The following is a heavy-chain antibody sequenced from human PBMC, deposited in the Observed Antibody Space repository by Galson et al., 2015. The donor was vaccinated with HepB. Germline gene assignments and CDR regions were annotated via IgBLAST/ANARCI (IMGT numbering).Heavy chain of an antibody. D-gene: IGHD3-3*01. CDR1: GFTFSSYA. CDR2: ISYDGSNK. V-gene: IGHV3-30-3*01. Sequence: SLRLYCAAPGFTFSSYAMHWVRQAPGKGLEWVAVISYDGSNKYYADSVKGRFTISRDNSKNTLYLQMNSLRAEDTAVYYCARVDDFWSGYTPYYYYYGMDVWGQGTTVTVSS. J-gene: IGHJ6*02. CDR3: ARVDDFWSGYTPYYYYYGMDV.